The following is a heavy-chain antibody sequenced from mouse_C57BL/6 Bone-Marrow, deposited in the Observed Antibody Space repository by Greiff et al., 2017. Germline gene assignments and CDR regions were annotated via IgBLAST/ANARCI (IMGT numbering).Heavy chain of an antibody. J-gene: IGHJ4*01. CDR1: GYAFSSYW. Sequence: VQLQQSGAELVKPGASVKISCKASGYAFSSYWMNWVKQRPGKGLEWIGQIYPGDGDTNYNGKFKGKATLTADKSSSTAYMQLSSLTSEDSAVYFCAPQLFYYAMDYWGQGTSVTVSS. V-gene: IGHV1-80*01. CDR3: APQLFYYAMDY. D-gene: IGHD4-1*02. CDR2: IYPGDGDT.